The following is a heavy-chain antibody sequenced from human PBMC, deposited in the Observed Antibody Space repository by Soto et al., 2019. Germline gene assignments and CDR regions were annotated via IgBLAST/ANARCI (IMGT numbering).Heavy chain of an antibody. Sequence: PGESLKISCKGSGYSFTSYWIGWVRQMPGKGLEWMGIIYPGDSDTRYSPSFQGQVTISADKSISTAYLQWSSLKASDTAMYYFAGTDAEYYYDSGNDFDIWGQGTMVTV. CDR3: AGTDAEYYYDSGNDFDI. D-gene: IGHD3-22*01. CDR2: IYPGDSDT. J-gene: IGHJ3*02. V-gene: IGHV5-51*01. CDR1: GYSFTSYW.